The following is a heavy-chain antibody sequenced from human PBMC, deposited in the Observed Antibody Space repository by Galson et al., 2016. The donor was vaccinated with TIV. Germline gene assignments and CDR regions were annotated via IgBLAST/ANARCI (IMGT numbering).Heavy chain of an antibody. CDR2: ISGSGGIT. CDR3: AKRKNYGGDAFED. CDR1: GFTFNNYA. V-gene: IGHV3-23*01. D-gene: IGHD4/OR15-4a*01. Sequence: SLRLSCAASGFTFNNYAMNWVRQAPGKGLEWVSGISGSGGITYFADSVKGRFSISRDNSKDTLYLQLNSLRAEDTAVYSCAKRKNYGGDAFEDWGQGTMVTVSA. J-gene: IGHJ3*01.